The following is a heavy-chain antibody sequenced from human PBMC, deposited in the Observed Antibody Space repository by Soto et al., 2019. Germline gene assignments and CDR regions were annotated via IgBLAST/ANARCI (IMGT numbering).Heavy chain of an antibody. CDR2: INPNGGST. V-gene: IGHV1-46*03. CDR3: RRGLFAGDV. J-gene: IGHJ6*04. CDR1: GYTFTSYY. Sequence: QVQLVQSGAEVKKPGASVKVSCKASGYTFTSYYIHWVRQAPGQGLEWMGIINPNGGSTNYGQKFQGRVTLTRDTSTSTVYMDLSSLRSEDTAVYYCRRGLFAGDVWGKGTSVTVSS.